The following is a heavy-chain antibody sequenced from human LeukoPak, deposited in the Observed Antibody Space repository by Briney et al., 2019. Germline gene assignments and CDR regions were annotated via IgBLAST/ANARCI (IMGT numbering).Heavy chain of an antibody. J-gene: IGHJ6*04. CDR1: GYTFTGYY. D-gene: IGHD3-22*01. Sequence: GASVKVSCKASGYTFTGYYMHWVRQAPGQGLEWMGWINPNSGGTNYAQKFQGRVTMTRDTSISTAYMELSRLRSDDTAVYYCARTYYYDSSGYYRPGRMDVWGKGTTVTVSS. CDR2: INPNSGGT. CDR3: ARTYYYDSSGYYRPGRMDV. V-gene: IGHV1-2*02.